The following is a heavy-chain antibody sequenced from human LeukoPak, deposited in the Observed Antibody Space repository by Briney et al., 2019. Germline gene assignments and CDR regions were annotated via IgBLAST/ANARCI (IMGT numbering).Heavy chain of an antibody. CDR3: ARDTYTTVTAMDV. Sequence: ASVKVSCKASGYTFTSSGISWVRQAPGQGLEWMGWISAYNGNTDYAQNLQGRVTLTTDTSTSTAYMDLRNLRSDDTAVYYCARDTYTTVTAMDVWGKGTTVTVSS. D-gene: IGHD4-17*01. V-gene: IGHV1-18*01. CDR1: GYTFTSSG. J-gene: IGHJ6*03. CDR2: ISAYNGNT.